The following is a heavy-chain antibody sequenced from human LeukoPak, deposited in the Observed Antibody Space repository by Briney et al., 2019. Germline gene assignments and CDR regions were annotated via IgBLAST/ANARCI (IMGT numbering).Heavy chain of an antibody. V-gene: IGHV3-23*01. CDR2: IRGSGGST. J-gene: IGHJ2*01. Sequence: PGGSLRLSCAASGFTFSSYGMSWVRQAPGKGLEWVSAIRGSGGSTYYADSVKGRFTISRDNSKNTLYLQMNSLRAEDTAVYYCAKGTERQWLGQWYFDLWGRGTLVTVSS. CDR1: GFTFSSYG. CDR3: AKGTERQWLGQWYFDL. D-gene: IGHD6-19*01.